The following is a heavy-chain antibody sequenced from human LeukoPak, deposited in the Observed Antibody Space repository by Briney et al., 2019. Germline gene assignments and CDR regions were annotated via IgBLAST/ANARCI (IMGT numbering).Heavy chain of an antibody. CDR2: ITSSSSI. CDR1: GFTFSRYT. CDR3: AKDLTSYYDILTGYYSSSFDY. Sequence: GGSLRLSCAASGFTFSRYTMNWVRQAPGKGLEWVSSITSSSSIFYADSVKGRFTISRDNAKNSLYLQMNSLRAEDTAVYYCAKDLTSYYDILTGYYSSSFDYWGQGTLVTVSS. V-gene: IGHV3-69-1*01. D-gene: IGHD3-9*01. J-gene: IGHJ4*02.